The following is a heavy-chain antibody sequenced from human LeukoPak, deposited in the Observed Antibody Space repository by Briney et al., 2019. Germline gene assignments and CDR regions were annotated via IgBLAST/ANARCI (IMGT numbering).Heavy chain of an antibody. V-gene: IGHV4-34*01. D-gene: IGHD6-19*01. Sequence: SETLSLTCAVYGGSFSGYYWSWIRQPPGKGLEWIGSIYYSGSTYYNPSLKSRATISVDTSKNQFSLKLSSVTAADTAVYYCASRRIAVADNYNWFDPWGQGTLVTVSS. J-gene: IGHJ5*02. CDR3: ASRRIAVADNYNWFDP. CDR2: IYYSGST. CDR1: GGSFSGYY.